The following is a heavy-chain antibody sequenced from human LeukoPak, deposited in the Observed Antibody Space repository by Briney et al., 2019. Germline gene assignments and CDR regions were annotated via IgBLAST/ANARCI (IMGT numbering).Heavy chain of an antibody. D-gene: IGHD2-8*01. J-gene: IGHJ4*02. V-gene: IGHV3-48*04. CDR3: VRDPDALDF. Sequence: GGSLRLSCVASGFSFAPYSMNWVRQTPGKGLEWISYIAGTNSNTHYADSVTGRFIISRDNAKNSLYLQMNSLRVDDTAVYYCVRDPDALDFWGQGTLVTVSS. CDR2: IAGTNSNT. CDR1: GFSFAPYS.